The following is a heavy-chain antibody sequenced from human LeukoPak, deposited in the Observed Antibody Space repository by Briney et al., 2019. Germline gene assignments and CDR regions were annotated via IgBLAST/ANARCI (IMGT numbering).Heavy chain of an antibody. D-gene: IGHD3-22*01. V-gene: IGHV4-4*07. Sequence: SETLSLTCTVSGGSISSYYWSWIRQPAGKGLEWIGRIYTSGSTNYNPSLKSRVTMSVDTSKNQFSPKLSSVTAADTAVYYCARDKEYYYDSSSPLDAFDIWGQGTMVTVSS. CDR1: GGSISSYY. CDR2: IYTSGST. CDR3: ARDKEYYYDSSSPLDAFDI. J-gene: IGHJ3*02.